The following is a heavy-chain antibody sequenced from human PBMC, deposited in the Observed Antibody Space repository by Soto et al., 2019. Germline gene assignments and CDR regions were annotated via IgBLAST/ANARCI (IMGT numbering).Heavy chain of an antibody. V-gene: IGHV3-43D*04. CDR3: AKGQGSRKRPFFGPGRPYSPDSSVEI. CDR2: MSWAGVNT. J-gene: IGHJ6*04. Sequence: GLSLRLPCSPSPFTFDDFAMHWVRQAPGKGLEWVSLMSWAGVNTYSADSVTGRFTISRDNNKNSLYMQLNSQKGEDTALYYCAKGQGSRKRPFFGPGRPYSPDSSVEIWGEGTTVTVSS. D-gene: IGHD3-3*01. CDR1: PFTFDDFA.